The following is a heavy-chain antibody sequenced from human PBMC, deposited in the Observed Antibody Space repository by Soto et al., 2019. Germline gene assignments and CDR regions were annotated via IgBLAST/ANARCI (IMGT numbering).Heavy chain of an antibody. D-gene: IGHD6-19*01. CDR3: AKGRSSSWYGIAVADGFDY. Sequence: EVQLLESGGGLVQPGGSLRLSCAASGFTFSSYAMSWVRQAPGKGLEWVSAISGSGGSTYYADSVKGRFTISRDNSKNTLYLQMNSLRAEDTAVYYCAKGRSSSWYGIAVADGFDYWGQGTLVTVSS. CDR1: GFTFSSYA. V-gene: IGHV3-23*01. CDR2: ISGSGGST. J-gene: IGHJ4*02.